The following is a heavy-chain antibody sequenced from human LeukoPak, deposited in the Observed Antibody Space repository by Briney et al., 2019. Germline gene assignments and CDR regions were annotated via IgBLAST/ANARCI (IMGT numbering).Heavy chain of an antibody. J-gene: IGHJ4*02. CDR1: GFTFKNSA. D-gene: IGHD3-10*01. CDR3: AREGSQSASATYPGND. Sequence: GGSLRLSCAASGFTFKNSAMSWVRQAPGRGLEWVANIKQDGSEKYYVDSVKGRFTISRDNAKNSLYLQMNRLRAEDTAVYYCAREGSQSASATYPGNDWGQGTLVTVSS. CDR2: IKQDGSEK. V-gene: IGHV3-7*01.